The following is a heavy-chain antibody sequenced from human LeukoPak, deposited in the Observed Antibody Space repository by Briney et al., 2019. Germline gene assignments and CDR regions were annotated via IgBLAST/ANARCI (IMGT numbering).Heavy chain of an antibody. Sequence: ASVKVSCKASGYIFTGYYMHWVRQAPGQGLEWMGWIDPNSGGTNYAQKFQGRVTMTREKSISTAYMELSRLRSDDTAVYYCARDGWYKSYMDVWGKGTTVIVSS. CDR1: GYIFTGYY. V-gene: IGHV1-2*02. CDR2: IDPNSGGT. D-gene: IGHD6-19*01. CDR3: ARDGWYKSYMDV. J-gene: IGHJ6*03.